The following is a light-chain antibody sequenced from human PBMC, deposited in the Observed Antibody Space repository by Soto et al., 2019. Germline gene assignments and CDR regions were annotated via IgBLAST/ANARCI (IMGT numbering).Light chain of an antibody. V-gene: IGKV3-11*01. Sequence: EIMLTQSPATLSLSPGERATLSCRASQSVSSYLAWYQQKPGQAPRLLIYDASNRATGIPARFSGSGSGTDFTLTITRLEPEDFAVYYCQQYGGSPRTFGQGTKVDIK. CDR1: QSVSSY. CDR2: DAS. CDR3: QQYGGSPRT. J-gene: IGKJ1*01.